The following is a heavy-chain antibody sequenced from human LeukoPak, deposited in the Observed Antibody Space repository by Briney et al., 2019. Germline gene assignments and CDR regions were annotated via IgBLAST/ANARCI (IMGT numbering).Heavy chain of an antibody. Sequence: GGCLRLSCAASGFTFRSYAMSWVRQAPGKGLEWVSCITDSGGRTFYADSVQGRFTISRDNAKNTLYLQMNSLRDDDTAVYYCAKALYDYSYYDRFDPWGQGTLVTVSS. CDR1: GFTFRSYA. CDR2: ITDSGGRT. CDR3: AKALYDYSYYDRFDP. D-gene: IGHD4-11*01. V-gene: IGHV3-23*01. J-gene: IGHJ5*02.